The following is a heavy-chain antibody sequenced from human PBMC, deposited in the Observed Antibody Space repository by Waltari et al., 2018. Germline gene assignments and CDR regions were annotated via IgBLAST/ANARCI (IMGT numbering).Heavy chain of an antibody. CDR1: GYTFIDYY. D-gene: IGHD2-8*02. J-gene: IGHJ4*02. V-gene: IGHV1-2*02. Sequence: QVQLVQYGAEVKKTGASVKPSCKAAGYTFIDYYIHWMRQAPGQGLEWLGWIDPNRYGTRYAQKFQGRATLTRDTSINTVYMELISLRSDDTAVYYCARDPPGGTYFDYWGQGSLVTVSS. CDR3: ARDPPGGTYFDY. CDR2: IDPNRYGT.